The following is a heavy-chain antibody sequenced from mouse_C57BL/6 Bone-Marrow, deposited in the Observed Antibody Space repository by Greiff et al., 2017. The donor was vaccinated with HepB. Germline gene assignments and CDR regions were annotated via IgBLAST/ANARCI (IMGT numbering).Heavy chain of an antibody. CDR2: IDPANGNT. CDR1: GFNIKNTY. V-gene: IGHV14-3*01. J-gene: IGHJ3*01. D-gene: IGHD1-1*01. Sequence: VQLQQSVAELVRPGASVKLSCTASGFNIKNTYMHWVKQRPEQGLEWIGRIDPANGNTKYAPKFQGKATITADTSSNTAYLQLSSLTSEDTAIYYCASPSTVVATSPEFAYWGQGTLVTVSA. CDR3: ASPSTVVATSPEFAY.